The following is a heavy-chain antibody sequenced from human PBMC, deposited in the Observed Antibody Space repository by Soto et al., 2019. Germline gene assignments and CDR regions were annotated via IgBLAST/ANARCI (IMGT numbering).Heavy chain of an antibody. CDR1: GFTVSSHE. CDR3: ARGGVY. CDR2: ISSSGTTM. D-gene: IGHD2-8*01. Sequence: PXGSLRLSCAASGFTVSSHEMNWIRQAPGKGLEWVSYISSSGTTMYYADSVKGRFTISRDNAKNSLFLQMNSMRAEDTALYYCARGGVYWGQGTLVTVSS. J-gene: IGHJ4*02. V-gene: IGHV3-48*03.